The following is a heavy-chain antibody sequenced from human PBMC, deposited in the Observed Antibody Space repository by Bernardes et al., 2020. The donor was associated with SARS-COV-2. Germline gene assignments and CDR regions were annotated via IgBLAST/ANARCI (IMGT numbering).Heavy chain of an antibody. CDR3: ALVLLWFGGGSDMDV. CDR2: LFHSGST. J-gene: IGHJ6*02. CDR1: GGSIRSTKW. V-gene: IGHV4-4*02. Sequence: SETLSLTCTVSGGSIRSTKWWTWVRQAPGKGLEWIGELFHSGSTNYNPSLKSRVTISVDTSKNQFSLKLSSVTAADTAVYYCALVLLWFGGGSDMDVWGQGTTVTVSS. D-gene: IGHD3-10*01.